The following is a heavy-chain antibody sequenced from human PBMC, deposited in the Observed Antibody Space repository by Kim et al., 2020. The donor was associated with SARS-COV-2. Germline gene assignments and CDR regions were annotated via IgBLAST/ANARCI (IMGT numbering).Heavy chain of an antibody. V-gene: IGHV1-18*04. CDR3: ARVPGYDKPYYFDY. CDR1: GYTFTSYG. Sequence: ASVKVSCKASGYTFTSYGICWVRQTPGQGLECMGWISGYNGNTNYAQKFQGRVTMTTDTSTSTAYMELRSLMSDDTAVYYCARVPGYDKPYYFDYWGQGT. CDR2: ISGYNGNT. J-gene: IGHJ4*02. D-gene: IGHD5-12*01.